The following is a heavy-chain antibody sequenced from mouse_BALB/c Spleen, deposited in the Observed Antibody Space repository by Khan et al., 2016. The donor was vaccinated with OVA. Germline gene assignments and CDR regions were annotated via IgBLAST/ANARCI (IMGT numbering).Heavy chain of an antibody. CDR2: INPSNGYT. Sequence: QVRLQQSGAELARPGASVKMSCTASGYTFTTYTMHWVKQRPGQGLEWIGYINPSNGYTNYNQKFKDKSTLTADKSSSTAYMQLSSLTSDYSAVYYCAREGAYYRSDGRISYWGQGTMVTVSA. D-gene: IGHD2-14*01. V-gene: IGHV1-4*01. CDR3: AREGAYYRSDGRISY. J-gene: IGHJ3*01. CDR1: GYTFTTYT.